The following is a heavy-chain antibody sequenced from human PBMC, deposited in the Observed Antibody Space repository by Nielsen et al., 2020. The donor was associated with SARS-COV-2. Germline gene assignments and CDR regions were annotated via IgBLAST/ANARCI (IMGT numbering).Heavy chain of an antibody. CDR3: ARLNSPRLEWLSHLYYYYGMDV. CDR1: GFTFSSYE. V-gene: IGHV3-48*03. CDR2: ISSSGSTI. Sequence: GESLKISCAASGFTFSSYEMNWVRQAPGKGLEWVSYISSSGSTIYYADSVKGRFTISRDNAKNSLYLQMNSLRAEDTAVYYCARLNSPRLEWLSHLYYYYGMDVWGQGTTVTVSS. J-gene: IGHJ6*02. D-gene: IGHD3-3*01.